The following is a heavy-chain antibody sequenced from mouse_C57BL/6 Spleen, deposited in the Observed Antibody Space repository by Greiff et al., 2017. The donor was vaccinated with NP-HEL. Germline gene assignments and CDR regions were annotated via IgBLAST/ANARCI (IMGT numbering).Heavy chain of an antibody. J-gene: IGHJ4*01. V-gene: IGHV1-54*01. Sequence: QVQLQQSGAELVRPGTSVKVSCKASGYAFTNYLIEWVKQRPGQGLEWIGVINPGSGGTNYNEKFKGKATLTADKSSSTAYMQLSSLTSEDSAVYFCARGAYGSSHYYAMDYWGQGTSVTVSS. D-gene: IGHD1-1*01. CDR1: GYAFTNYL. CDR2: INPGSGGT. CDR3: ARGAYGSSHYYAMDY.